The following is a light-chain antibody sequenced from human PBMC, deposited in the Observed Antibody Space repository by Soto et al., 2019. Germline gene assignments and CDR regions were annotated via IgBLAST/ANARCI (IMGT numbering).Light chain of an antibody. Sequence: QSVLTQPPSVSAAPGQKVTISCSGRNSDIGSNYVSWYQQVPGTAPKLPIYENNRRPAGVPDRFSGSKSGTSATLGITGLQTGDEADYYCGSWDSSLFVGVFGGGTQLTVL. CDR3: GSWDSSLFVGV. CDR2: ENN. CDR1: NSDIGSNY. J-gene: IGLJ2*01. V-gene: IGLV1-51*01.